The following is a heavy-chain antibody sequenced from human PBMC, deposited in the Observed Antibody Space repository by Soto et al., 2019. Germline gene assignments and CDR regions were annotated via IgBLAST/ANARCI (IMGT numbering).Heavy chain of an antibody. CDR1: GLTVCSDY. J-gene: IGHJ4*02. CDR2: ISGSTVYI. D-gene: IGHD6-6*01. V-gene: IGHV3-21*01. Sequence: GGSPRLSCAASGLTVCSDYMNWVRQAPGKGLEWVSSISGSTVYIYYADSVKGRFTISRDNAKNSLYLRMNSLRDDDTAVYYCARDADRSSSGAYDYWGQGTLVTVSS. CDR3: ARDADRSSSGAYDY.